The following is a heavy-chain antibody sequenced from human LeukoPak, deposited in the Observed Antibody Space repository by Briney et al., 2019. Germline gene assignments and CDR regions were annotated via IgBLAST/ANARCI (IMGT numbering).Heavy chain of an antibody. CDR1: GGSINSNNYY. J-gene: IGHJ4*02. CDR3: ARHLSTSQASDGGY. D-gene: IGHD2-2*01. V-gene: IGHV4-39*01. CDR2: IYYSGSA. Sequence: SETLSLTCTVSGGSINSNNYYWGWIRQPPGKGLEWIGSIYYSGSAYYNPSLKSRLTISVDTSKNQFSLKLSSVTVADTAVYYCARHLSTSQASDGGYWGQGTLVTVSS.